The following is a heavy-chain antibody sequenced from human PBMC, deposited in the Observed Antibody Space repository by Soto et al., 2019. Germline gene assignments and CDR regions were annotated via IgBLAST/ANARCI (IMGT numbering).Heavy chain of an antibody. CDR2: IYYSGST. V-gene: IGHV4-59*01. D-gene: IGHD4-4*01. Sequence: SETLSLTCTVSGGSISSYYWSWIRQPPGKGLEWIGYIYYSGSTNYNPSLKSRVTISVDTSKNQFSLKLSSVTAADTAVYYCARRRDYSNYDNWFDPWGQGTLITVSS. J-gene: IGHJ5*02. CDR1: GGSISSYY. CDR3: ARRRDYSNYDNWFDP.